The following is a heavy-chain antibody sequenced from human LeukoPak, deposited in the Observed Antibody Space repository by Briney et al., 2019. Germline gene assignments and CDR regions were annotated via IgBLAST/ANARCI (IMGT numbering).Heavy chain of an antibody. D-gene: IGHD5-12*01. J-gene: IGHJ4*02. V-gene: IGHV3-21*01. CDR3: ARHYYSGYDSGYYFDY. CDR1: GFIFSRNS. CDR2: ISSSSSYI. Sequence: GGSLRLSCAASGFIFSRNSMNWVRQAPGKGLEWVSSISSSSSYIYYADSVKGRFTISRDNAKNSLYLQMNSLRAEDTAVYYCARHYYSGYDSGYYFDYWGQGTLVTVSS.